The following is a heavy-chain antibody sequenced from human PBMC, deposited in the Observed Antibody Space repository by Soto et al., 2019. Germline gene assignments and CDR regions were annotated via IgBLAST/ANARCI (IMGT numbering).Heavy chain of an antibody. CDR1: GFTFSGYK. CDR3: AYNYGLDV. J-gene: IGHJ6*02. D-gene: IGHD3-10*01. Sequence: LRLSCAASGFTFSGYKMHWVRQAPGKGLEWVAVISEDGNNKYYADSVRGRFTISRDNSKNTLYLQMNSLRTEDTAVYYCAYNYGLDVWGQGTMVTLSS. V-gene: IGHV3-30-3*01. CDR2: ISEDGNNK.